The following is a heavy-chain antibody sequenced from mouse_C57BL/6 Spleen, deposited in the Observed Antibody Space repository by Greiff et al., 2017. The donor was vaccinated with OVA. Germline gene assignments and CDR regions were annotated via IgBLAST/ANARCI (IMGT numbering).Heavy chain of an antibody. J-gene: IGHJ2*01. Sequence: EVKLVESGPGLVKPSQSLSLTCSVTGYSITSGYYWNWIRQFPGNKLEWMGYISYDGSNNYNPSLKNRISITRDTSKNQFFLKLNSVTTEDTATYYCARKGYSNPYYFDYWGQGTTLTVSS. CDR2: ISYDGSN. CDR1: GYSITSGYY. CDR3: ARKGYSNPYYFDY. V-gene: IGHV3-6*01. D-gene: IGHD2-5*01.